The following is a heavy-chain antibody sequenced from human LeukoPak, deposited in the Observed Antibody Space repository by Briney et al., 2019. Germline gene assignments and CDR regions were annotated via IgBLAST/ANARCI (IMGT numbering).Heavy chain of an antibody. V-gene: IGHV4-30-2*01. CDR1: GGSISSGGYS. J-gene: IGHJ4*02. CDR3: ASTRGYSYGKHGPFDY. Sequence: SETLSLTCAGSGGSISSGGYSWSWIRQPPGKGLEWIGYIYHSGSTYYNPSLKSRVTISVDRSKNQFSLKLSSVTAADTAVYYCASTRGYSYGKHGPFDYWGQGTLVTVSS. D-gene: IGHD5-18*01. CDR2: IYHSGST.